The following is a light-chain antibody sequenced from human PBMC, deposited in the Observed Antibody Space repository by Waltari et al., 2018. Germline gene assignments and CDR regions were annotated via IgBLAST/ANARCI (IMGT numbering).Light chain of an antibody. CDR1: SSYVGKYNL. J-gene: IGLJ2*01. V-gene: IGLV2-23*02. CDR3: CSFAGRGFSVI. Sequence: QSALTQPAPVSGSPGQSIPLSCPGTSSYVGKYNLVSWYQHHPGEVPKLMLYEVPKPPAGVSDRFAGSKSGNTASLTISGLQAEDEADYFCCSFAGRGFSVIFGGGTKLTVL. CDR2: EVP.